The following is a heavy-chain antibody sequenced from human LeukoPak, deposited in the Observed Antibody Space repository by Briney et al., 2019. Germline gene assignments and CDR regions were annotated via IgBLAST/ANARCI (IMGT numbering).Heavy chain of an antibody. CDR1: VYTFTDYY. J-gene: IGHJ4*02. CDR2: INPNSGGT. D-gene: IGHD3-16*01. Sequence: ASVTVSCKSSVYTFTDYYMHWVRQPPAQGREWMGWINPNSGGTNYAQNFQGRVTMTRDTTISTAYMELSRLRSDDTAVYYWARIFGIGGSTPGPNYFDYWGQGTLVTVSS. V-gene: IGHV1-2*02. CDR3: ARIFGIGGSTPGPNYFDY.